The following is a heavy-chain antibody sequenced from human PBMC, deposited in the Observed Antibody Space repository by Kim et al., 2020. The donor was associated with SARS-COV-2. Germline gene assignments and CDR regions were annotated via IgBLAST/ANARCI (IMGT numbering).Heavy chain of an antibody. CDR2: ISYDGSNK. V-gene: IGHV3-30*18. J-gene: IGHJ6*01. Sequence: GGSLRLSCAASGFTFSSYGMNWVRQAPGKGLEWVAVISYDGSNKYYADSVKGRFTISRDNSKNTLSLQMNSLRAEDTAVYYCAKPEVDYYDSSGYYY. CDR3: AKPEVDYYDSSGYYY. D-gene: IGHD3-22*01. CDR1: GFTFSSYG.